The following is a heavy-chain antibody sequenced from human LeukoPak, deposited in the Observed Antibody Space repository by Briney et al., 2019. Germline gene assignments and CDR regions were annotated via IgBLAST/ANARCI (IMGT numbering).Heavy chain of an antibody. CDR1: GFTVSSNY. Sequence: HTGGSLRLSCAASGFTVSSNYMSWVRQAPGKGLEWVSTISGSGTGTYYADSVKGRFTISRDNSRNTLHLQMDSLRADDTAVYYCATSYSSSSGPFDSWGQGTLVTVSS. CDR2: ISGSGTGT. D-gene: IGHD6-6*01. J-gene: IGHJ4*02. CDR3: ATSYSSSSGPFDS. V-gene: IGHV3-23*01.